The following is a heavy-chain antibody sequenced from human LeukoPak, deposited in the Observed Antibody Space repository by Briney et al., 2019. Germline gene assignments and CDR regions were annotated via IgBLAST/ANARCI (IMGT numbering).Heavy chain of an antibody. CDR1: GGSFSGYY. Sequence: SETLSLTCAVYGGSFSGYYWSWIRQPPGKGLEWIGEINHSGSTNYNPSLKSRVTISVDTSKNQFSLKLSSVTAADTAVYYCARAQPYYDILTGYYKPWGPYFDYWGQGTLVTVSS. V-gene: IGHV4-34*01. CDR3: ARAQPYYDILTGYYKPWGPYFDY. J-gene: IGHJ4*02. D-gene: IGHD3-9*01. CDR2: INHSGST.